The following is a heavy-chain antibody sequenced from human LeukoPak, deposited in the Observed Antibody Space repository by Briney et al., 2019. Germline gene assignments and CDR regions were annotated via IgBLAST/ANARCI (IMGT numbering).Heavy chain of an antibody. CDR1: GFTFSNYA. Sequence: PGGTLRLSSAASGFTFSNYAMNWARQAPGEGLESVSSISGIDNFMYYADTVKGRFTISRDNAKNSLYLQINSLRDEGTALYYCARDDGGALNVFDVCGQGTMVTVSS. V-gene: IGHV3-21*01. CDR2: ISGIDNFM. J-gene: IGHJ3*01. D-gene: IGHD2-21*01. CDR3: ARDDGGALNVFDV.